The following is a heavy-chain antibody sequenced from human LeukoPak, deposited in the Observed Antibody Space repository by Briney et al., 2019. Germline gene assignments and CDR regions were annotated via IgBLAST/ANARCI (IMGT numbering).Heavy chain of an antibody. V-gene: IGHV4-30-2*01. CDR3: AGDHSSWYFDY. Sequence: PSQTLSLTCTVSGGSISSGGYYWSWIRQPPGKGLEWIGYIYHSGSTYYNPSLKSRVTISVDRSKNQFSLKLSSVTAADTAVYYCAGDHSSWYFDYWGQGTLVTVSS. CDR1: GGSISSGGYY. CDR2: IYHSGST. J-gene: IGHJ4*02. D-gene: IGHD6-13*01.